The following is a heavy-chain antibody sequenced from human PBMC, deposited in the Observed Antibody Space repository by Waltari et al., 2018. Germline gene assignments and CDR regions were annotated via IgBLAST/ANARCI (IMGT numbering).Heavy chain of an antibody. Sequence: QLQLQESGPGLVKPSETLSLTCTVSGGSISSSSYYWGWIRQPPGKGLEWIGSIYYSGSTYYNPSLKSRVTISVDTSKNQFSLKLSSVTAADMAVYYCATIRLWLRWYFDLWGRGTLVTVSS. J-gene: IGHJ2*01. CDR1: GGSISSSSYY. CDR2: IYYSGST. V-gene: IGHV4-39*07. CDR3: ATIRLWLRWYFDL. D-gene: IGHD5-18*01.